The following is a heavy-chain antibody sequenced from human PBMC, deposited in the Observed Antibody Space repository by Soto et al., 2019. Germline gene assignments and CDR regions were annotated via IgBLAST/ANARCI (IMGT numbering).Heavy chain of an antibody. Sequence: QVQLVQSGAEVKKPGASVKVSCKASGYTFTSYAMHWVRQAPGQRLEWMGWINAGNGNTKYSQKFRGRVTITRATAASTAYMALSSLRSEATAVYYCARRDSSSWYSLDYWAQGTLVTVSS. CDR3: ARRDSSSWYSLDY. D-gene: IGHD6-13*01. CDR1: GYTFTSYA. J-gene: IGHJ4*02. V-gene: IGHV1-3*01. CDR2: INAGNGNT.